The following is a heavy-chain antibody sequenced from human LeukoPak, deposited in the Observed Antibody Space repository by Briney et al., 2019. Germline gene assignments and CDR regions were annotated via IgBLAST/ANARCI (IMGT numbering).Heavy chain of an antibody. CDR1: EFTFSTYA. J-gene: IGHJ4*02. CDR3: AKGRSDFDY. Sequence: GGSLRLSCAASEFTFSTYAMSWVRQAPGKGLVWVSGISDSGGTAYYADSVRGRFTVSRDNSKNMLYLQMNSLRVEDTAVYYCAKGRSDFDYWGQGTLVTISS. V-gene: IGHV3-23*01. CDR2: ISDSGGTA.